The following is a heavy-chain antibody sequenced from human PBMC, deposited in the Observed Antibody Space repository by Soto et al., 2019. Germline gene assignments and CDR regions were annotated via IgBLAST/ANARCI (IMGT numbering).Heavy chain of an antibody. CDR2: IYTSGST. CDR3: ARVGGYSYGYSWYFDL. D-gene: IGHD5-18*01. Sequence: QVQLQESGPGLVKPSETLSLTCTVSGGSISSYYWSWIRQPAGKGLEWIGRIYTSGSTNYNPSLERRVTMSVDTSKNQFSLKLSSVTAADTAVYYCARVGGYSYGYSWYFDLWGRGTLVTVSS. V-gene: IGHV4-4*07. J-gene: IGHJ2*01. CDR1: GGSISSYY.